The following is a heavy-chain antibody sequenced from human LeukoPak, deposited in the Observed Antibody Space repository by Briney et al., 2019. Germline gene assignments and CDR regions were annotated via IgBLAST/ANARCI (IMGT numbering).Heavy chain of an antibody. CDR3: AMGIAAAGRSTMFNY. CDR1: AGSIISYY. J-gene: IGHJ4*01. Sequence: PSETLSLICSVSAGSIISYYWSWIRRPPGKGLEEIGYIYYSGSTNYNPSLKSRVTISVDTSKNQFSLKLSSVPAAGPGVYYYAMGIAAAGRSTMFNYWGQGTLVTLPS. D-gene: IGHD6-13*01. CDR2: IYYSGST. V-gene: IGHV4-59*01.